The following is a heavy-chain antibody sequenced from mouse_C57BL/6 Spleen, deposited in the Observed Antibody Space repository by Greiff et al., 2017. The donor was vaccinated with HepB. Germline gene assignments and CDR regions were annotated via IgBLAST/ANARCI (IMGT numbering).Heavy chain of an antibody. CDR3: ARVTGRGPYYFDY. J-gene: IGHJ2*01. V-gene: IGHV5-17*01. CDR2: ISSGSSTI. D-gene: IGHD4-1*01. CDR1: GFTFSDYG. Sequence: VQLKESGGGLVKPGGSLKLSCAASGFTFSDYGMHWVRQAPEKGLEWVAYISSGSSTIYYADTVKGRFTISRDNAKNTLFLQMTSLRSEDTAMYYCARVTGRGPYYFDYWGQGTTLTVSS.